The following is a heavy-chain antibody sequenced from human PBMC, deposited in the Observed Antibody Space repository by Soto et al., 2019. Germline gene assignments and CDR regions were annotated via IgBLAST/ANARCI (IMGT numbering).Heavy chain of an antibody. CDR1: GGSVSSGGYY. CDR3: ARDRDDSTGYYIDY. Sequence: NPSETLSLTCTVSGGSVSSGGYYWSWIRQPPGKGLEWIGYIYYSGSTNYNPSLKSRVTMSVDTSKNQFSLKLSSVTAADTAVYYCARDRDDSTGYYIDYWGQGTLVTVSS. CDR2: IYYSGST. V-gene: IGHV4-61*08. D-gene: IGHD3-22*01. J-gene: IGHJ4*02.